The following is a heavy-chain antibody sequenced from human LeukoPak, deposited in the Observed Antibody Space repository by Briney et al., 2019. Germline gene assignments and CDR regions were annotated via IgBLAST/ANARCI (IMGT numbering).Heavy chain of an antibody. D-gene: IGHD3-22*01. CDR1: GFTFSSYW. V-gene: IGHV3-74*01. CDR2: INSDGSST. J-gene: IGHJ3*02. Sequence: GGSLRLSCAASGFTFSSYWMHWVRQAPGKGLVWVSRINSDGSSTSYADSVKGRFTISRDNAKNTLYLQMNSLRAEDTAVYYCARRYYYDSSGYYTAFDIWGQGTMVTVPS. CDR3: ARRYYYDSSGYYTAFDI.